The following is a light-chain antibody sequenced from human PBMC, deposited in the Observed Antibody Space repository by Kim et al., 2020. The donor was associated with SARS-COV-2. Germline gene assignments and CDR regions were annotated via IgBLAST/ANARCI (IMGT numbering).Light chain of an antibody. J-gene: IGKJ4*01. CDR1: QDIRSN. CDR3: QQYNDWPLT. Sequence: EIVMTQSPATLSVSPGERVTLSCRASQDIRSNLAWYQQKSGQAPRLVISGASTTATGIPARFSGSGSGTEFTLTISSPLSEDFAVYYCQQYNDWPLTFGGGTKVDIK. CDR2: GAS. V-gene: IGKV3-15*01.